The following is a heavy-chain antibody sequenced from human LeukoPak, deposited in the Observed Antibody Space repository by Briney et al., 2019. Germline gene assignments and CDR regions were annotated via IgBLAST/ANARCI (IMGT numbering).Heavy chain of an antibody. J-gene: IGHJ6*03. CDR1: GFTFSSSW. CDR3: AGVGPSYHYYYMDA. Sequence: PGGSLRLSCSASGFTFSSSWMTWVRQAPGKGLEWVANIKQDGSEQYTADSLKGRFTISRDNDKKLVFLQMNSLRVDDTAVYYCAGVGPSYHYYYMDAWGNGTTVIVS. V-gene: IGHV3-7*01. CDR2: IKQDGSEQ.